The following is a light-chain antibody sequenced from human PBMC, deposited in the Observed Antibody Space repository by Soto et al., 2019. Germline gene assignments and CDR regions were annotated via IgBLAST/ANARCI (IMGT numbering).Light chain of an antibody. V-gene: IGLV2-14*01. CDR3: SSYTSSRTPYV. CDR2: DVT. CDR1: SSDVGGYNY. J-gene: IGLJ1*01. Sequence: QSALTQPASVSGSPGQSITISCTGTSSDVGGYNYVSWYQQHPVKAPKLMIYDVTNRPSGVSDRFSGSKSGNTASLTISGLQAEDEADDYCSSYTSSRTPYVFGTGTKLTVL.